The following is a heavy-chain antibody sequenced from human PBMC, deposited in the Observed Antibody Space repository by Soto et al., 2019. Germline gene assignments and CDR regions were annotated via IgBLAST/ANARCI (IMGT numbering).Heavy chain of an antibody. V-gene: IGHV1-24*01. CDR3: ATRTAFRYFNWFSRGALHI. CDR1: GYTFTSYY. J-gene: IGHJ3*02. CDR2: FDPEDGET. Sequence: ASVKVSCKASGYTFTSYYMHWARQAPGKGLEWMGGFDPEDGETIYAQKFQGRVAMTEDTSTDTAYMELSSLRSEDTAVYYCATRTAFRYFNWFSRGALHIWGQGTMVT. D-gene: IGHD3-9*01.